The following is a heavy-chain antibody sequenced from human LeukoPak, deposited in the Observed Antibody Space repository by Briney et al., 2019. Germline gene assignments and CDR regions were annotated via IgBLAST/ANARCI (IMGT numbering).Heavy chain of an antibody. Sequence: GGSLRLSCAASGFSFSSYIMSWVRQAPGKGLEWVSSVSVSGGSTYYADSVRGRFTISRDNSKNTLYLQMNSLRAEDTAVYYCARQGGSGSPQGAFDIWGQGTVVTVSS. CDR3: ARQGGSGSPQGAFDI. D-gene: IGHD3-10*01. CDR1: GFSFSSYI. V-gene: IGHV3-23*01. CDR2: VSVSGGST. J-gene: IGHJ3*02.